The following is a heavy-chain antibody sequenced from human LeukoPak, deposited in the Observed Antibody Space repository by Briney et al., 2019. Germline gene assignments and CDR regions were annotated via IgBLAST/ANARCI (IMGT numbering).Heavy chain of an antibody. Sequence: EGSLRLSCAASGFTFSSYAMHWVRQAPGKGLEWVAVISYDGSNKYYADSVKGRFTISRDNSKNTLYLQMNSLRAEDTAVYYCARELGSNGPLDYWGQGTLVTVSS. CDR3: ARELGSNGPLDY. D-gene: IGHD4-11*01. J-gene: IGHJ4*02. CDR2: ISYDGSNK. V-gene: IGHV3-30*04. CDR1: GFTFSSYA.